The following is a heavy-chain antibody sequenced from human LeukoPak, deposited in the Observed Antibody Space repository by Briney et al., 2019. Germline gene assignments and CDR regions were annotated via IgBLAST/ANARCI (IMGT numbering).Heavy chain of an antibody. CDR2: IYYTGST. Sequence: KPSETLSLTCTVSGGSISNYYWSWIRQPPGKGLEWIGYIYYTGSTDYNPSLKSRVTISLDTSKHQFSLRLTSVTAADTAVYYCARGAYDSGSYQYFFDYWGQGTLVTVSS. CDR1: GGSISNYY. V-gene: IGHV4-59*01. CDR3: ARGAYDSGSYQYFFDY. D-gene: IGHD3-10*01. J-gene: IGHJ4*02.